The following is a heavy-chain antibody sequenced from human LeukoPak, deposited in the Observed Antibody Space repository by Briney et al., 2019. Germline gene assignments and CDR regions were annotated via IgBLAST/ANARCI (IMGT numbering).Heavy chain of an antibody. D-gene: IGHD3-22*01. CDR2: ISYDGSNK. V-gene: IGHV3-30-3*01. CDR3: ARIDYYDSSGSPPDY. J-gene: IGHJ4*02. Sequence: GGSLRLSCAASGFTFSSYAMHWVRQAPGKGLEWVAVISYDGSNKYYADSVKGRFTISRDNSKNTLYLQMNSLRAEDTAVYYCARIDYYDSSGSPPDYWGQGTLVTASS. CDR1: GFTFSSYA.